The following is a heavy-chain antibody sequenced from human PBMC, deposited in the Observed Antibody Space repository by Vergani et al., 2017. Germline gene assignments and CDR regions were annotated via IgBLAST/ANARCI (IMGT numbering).Heavy chain of an antibody. CDR3: ARGSADHLHSNDAFDI. J-gene: IGHJ3*02. D-gene: IGHD4-11*01. Sequence: EVQLVESGGGLVQPGGSLRLSCAASGFTVSSNYMSWVRQAPGKGLEWVSVIYSGGSTYYADSVKGRFTISRDNSKNTLYLQMNSLRAEDTAVYYCARGSADHLHSNDAFDIWGQGTMVTVSS. CDR2: IYSGGST. CDR1: GFTVSSNY. V-gene: IGHV3-66*02.